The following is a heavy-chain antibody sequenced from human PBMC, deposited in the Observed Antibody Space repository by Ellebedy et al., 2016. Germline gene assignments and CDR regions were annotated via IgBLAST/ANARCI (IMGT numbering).Heavy chain of an antibody. J-gene: IGHJ4*02. V-gene: IGHV3-23*01. CDR3: ANRGWLGPFDY. CDR1: GFTFSSYA. Sequence: GGSLRLXCAASGFTFSSYAMSWVRQAPGKGLEWVSAISGSGGSTYYADSVKGRFTISRDNSKNTLYLQMNSLRAEDTAVYYCANRGWLGPFDYWGQGTLVTVSS. D-gene: IGHD5-24*01. CDR2: ISGSGGST.